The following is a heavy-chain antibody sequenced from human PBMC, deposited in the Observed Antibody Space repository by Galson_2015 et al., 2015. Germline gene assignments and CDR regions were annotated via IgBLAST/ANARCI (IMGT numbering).Heavy chain of an antibody. D-gene: IGHD6-13*01. CDR1: GYTFTSYG. CDR3: ARVPDPYSSSWSTTYYYYGMDV. Sequence: SVKVSCKASGYTFTSYGISWVRQAPGQGLEWMGWISAYNGNTNYAQKLQGRVTTTTDTSTSTAYMELRSLRSDDTAMYYCARVPDPYSSSWSTTYYYYGMDVWGQGTTVTVSS. CDR2: ISAYNGNT. V-gene: IGHV1-18*04. J-gene: IGHJ6*02.